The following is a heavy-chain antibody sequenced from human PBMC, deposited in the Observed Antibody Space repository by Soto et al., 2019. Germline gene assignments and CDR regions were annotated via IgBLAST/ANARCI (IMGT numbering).Heavy chain of an antibody. CDR3: ARTKYYYDSSGYSTDY. CDR1: GFSLSTSGMC. J-gene: IGHJ4*02. V-gene: IGHV2-70*11. Sequence: SGPTLVNPTQTLTLTCTFSGFSLSTSGMCVSWIRQPPGKALEWLARIDWDDDKYYSTSLKTRLTISKDTSKNQVVLTMTNMDPVDTATYYCARTKYYYDSSGYSTDYWGQGTLVTVS. CDR2: IDWDDDK. D-gene: IGHD3-22*01.